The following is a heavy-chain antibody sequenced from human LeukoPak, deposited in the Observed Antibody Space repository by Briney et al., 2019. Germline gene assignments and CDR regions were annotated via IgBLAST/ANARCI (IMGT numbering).Heavy chain of an antibody. Sequence: PGGSLRLSCAASGFTFTTYPMSWVRQAPGKGLEWVSAISASGGGTYYADSVKGRFTISRDNSKNTLYLQMDSLRAEDTAVYYCARGLTCPDLWGQGTLVTVSS. CDR2: ISASGGGT. CDR1: GFTFTTYP. D-gene: IGHD3-16*01. CDR3: ARGLTCPDL. V-gene: IGHV3-23*01. J-gene: IGHJ5*02.